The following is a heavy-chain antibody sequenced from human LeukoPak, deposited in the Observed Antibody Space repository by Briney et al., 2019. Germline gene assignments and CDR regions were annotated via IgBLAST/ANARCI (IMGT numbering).Heavy chain of an antibody. J-gene: IGHJ6*03. D-gene: IGHD2-8*01. CDR1: GGSISSYY. CDR2: IYTSGST. Sequence: SETQSLTCTVSGGSISSYYWSWIRQPPGKGLEWIGCIYTSGSTNYNPSLKSRVVISVDRSKNQFSLKVSSATAADTAVYYCARLINYYSYYYMDVWGAGTSVTVSS. V-gene: IGHV4-4*09. CDR3: ARLINYYSYYYMDV.